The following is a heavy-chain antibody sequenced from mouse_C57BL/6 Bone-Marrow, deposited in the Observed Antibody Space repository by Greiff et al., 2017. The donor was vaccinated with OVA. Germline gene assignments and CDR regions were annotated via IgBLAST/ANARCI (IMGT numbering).Heavy chain of an antibody. J-gene: IGHJ3*01. V-gene: IGHV14-4*01. CDR3: TTTGGCAY. CDR1: GFNIKDDY. CDR2: IDPENGDT. Sequence: EVQLQQSGAELVRPGASVKLSCTASGFNIKDDYMHWVKQRPEQGLEWIGWIDPENGDTEYASKFQGKATITADTSSNTAYLQLSSLTSEDTAVYYCTTTGGCAYWGQGTLVTVSA.